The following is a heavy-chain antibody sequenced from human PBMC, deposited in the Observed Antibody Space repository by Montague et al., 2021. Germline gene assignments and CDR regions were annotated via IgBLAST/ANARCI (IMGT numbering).Heavy chain of an antibody. Sequence: SETLSLTCTVSGGSVSSGSYYWGWIRQPPGKGLEWIGYIYYSGSTNYNPSLKSRVTISVDTSKNQFSLKLSSVTAADTAVYYCAGWGLLDNYYFDYWGQGTLVTVSS. CDR1: GGSVSSGSYY. CDR2: IYYSGST. J-gene: IGHJ4*02. D-gene: IGHD3-16*01. CDR3: AGWGLLDNYYFDY. V-gene: IGHV4-61*01.